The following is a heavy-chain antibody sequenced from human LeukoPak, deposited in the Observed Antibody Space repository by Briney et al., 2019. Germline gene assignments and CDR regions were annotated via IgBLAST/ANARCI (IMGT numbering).Heavy chain of an antibody. D-gene: IGHD4-23*01. Sequence: ETLFQTFSVSGDPISSYYWTRIRQPPGKELEWIGHVYYTENTKYKPSLQSRVTISVDASKNQVSLNLNSVTAADTAVYYCARGATKRSWGGNYVTSTYPPHFDYLGQGTLGNVSS. CDR2: VYYTENT. J-gene: IGHJ4*02. CDR3: ARGATKRSWGGNYVTSTYPPHFDY. V-gene: IGHV4-59*01. CDR1: GDPISSYY.